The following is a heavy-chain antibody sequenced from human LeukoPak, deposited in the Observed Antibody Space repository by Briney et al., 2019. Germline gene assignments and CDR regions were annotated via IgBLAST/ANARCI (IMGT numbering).Heavy chain of an antibody. D-gene: IGHD3-22*01. CDR1: GFTFSDYY. V-gene: IGHV3-30*18. CDR3: AKDLGATYYYDSSAPDI. Sequence: GGSLRLSCAASGFTFSDYYMSWIRQAPGKGLEWVAVISYDGSNKYYADSVKGRFTISRDNAKNSLYLQMNSLRAEDTALYYCAKDLGATYYYDSSAPDIWGQGTMVTVSS. CDR2: ISYDGSNK. J-gene: IGHJ3*02.